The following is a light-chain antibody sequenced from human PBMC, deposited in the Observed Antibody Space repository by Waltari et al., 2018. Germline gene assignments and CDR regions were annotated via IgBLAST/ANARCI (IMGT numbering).Light chain of an antibody. CDR3: QAWDNWTVV. CDR1: ILWGIT. J-gene: IGLJ2*01. Sequence: SYDLPQPPSVSVSPGQTAYIASAANILWGITVSWYQQRPGQSPVLVIFQDIERPSGIPERFSGSHSANTATLVISGTQDLDGADYYCQAWDNWTVVFGGGTKLTVL. V-gene: IGLV3-1*01. CDR2: QDI.